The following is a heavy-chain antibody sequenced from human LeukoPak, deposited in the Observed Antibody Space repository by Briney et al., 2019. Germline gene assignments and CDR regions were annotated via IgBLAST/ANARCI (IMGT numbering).Heavy chain of an antibody. CDR1: AFTFSNYA. Sequence: GGSLRLSCAASAFTFSNYAMSWVRQAPGKGLEWVSGISSLGVSTYYADSVKGRFTISRDNSKNTLYLHMDRLGTADTAVYYCAKMPSTEIYYFYYMDVWGKGTTVTVSS. V-gene: IGHV3-23*01. D-gene: IGHD2-2*01. CDR3: AKMPSTEIYYFYYMDV. CDR2: ISSLGVST. J-gene: IGHJ6*03.